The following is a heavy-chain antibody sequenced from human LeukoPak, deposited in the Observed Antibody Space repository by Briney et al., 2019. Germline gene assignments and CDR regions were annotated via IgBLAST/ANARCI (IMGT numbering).Heavy chain of an antibody. Sequence: ASVTVSCTASGYTFIVYFMNWMRQAPGQGLEWMGWISAYNGNTNYAQKLQGRVTMTTDTSTSTAYMELRSLRSDDTAVYYCARGRTYGGNSGPWSDAFDIWGQGTMVTVSS. CDR1: GYTFIVYF. CDR2: ISAYNGNT. J-gene: IGHJ3*02. D-gene: IGHD4-23*01. CDR3: ARGRTYGGNSGPWSDAFDI. V-gene: IGHV1-18*04.